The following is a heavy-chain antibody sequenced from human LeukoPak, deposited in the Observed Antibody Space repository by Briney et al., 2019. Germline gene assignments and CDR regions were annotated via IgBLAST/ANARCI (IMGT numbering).Heavy chain of an antibody. V-gene: IGHV3-23*01. D-gene: IGHD4-17*01. CDR3: ANEIRPNDH. CDR1: AFAFSNHA. J-gene: IGHJ4*02. Sequence: GGSLRLSCTASAFAFSNHAMSWVRQAPGKGLEWVSSISISGGTTYYTDSVKGRFTISRENSKSTLYLQMNNLRADDTAVYYCANEIRPNDHWGQGTLVTVSS. CDR2: ISISGGTT.